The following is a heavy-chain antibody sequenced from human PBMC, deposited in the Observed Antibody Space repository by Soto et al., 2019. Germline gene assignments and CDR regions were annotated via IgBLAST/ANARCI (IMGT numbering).Heavy chain of an antibody. V-gene: IGHV4-39*01. J-gene: IGHJ6*02. CDR2: IYYSGNT. CDR3: AATRVATISYYNYYDMDV. CDR1: GGSISSSSYY. Sequence: QLQLQESGPGLVKPSETLSLTCTVSGGSISSSSYYWGWIRQPPGKGLEWIGSIYYSGNTDYNPSLKSRVTISVDTSKNQFSLKLSSVTAADTAVYYCAATRVATISYYNYYDMDVWGQGTTVTVSS. D-gene: IGHD5-12*01.